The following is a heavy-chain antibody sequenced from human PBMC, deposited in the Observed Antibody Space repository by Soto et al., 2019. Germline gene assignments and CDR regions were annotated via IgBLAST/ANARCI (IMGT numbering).Heavy chain of an antibody. V-gene: IGHV3-23*01. D-gene: IGHD1-26*01. CDR1: EFTFSNYA. J-gene: IGHJ4*02. Sequence: EVQLLESGGGLVQPGGSLRLSCAASEFTFSNYAMTWVRQAPGKGLEWVSDISRSGDSRFYAGSVKGRFTISRDNSKDTLHIQLNSLRAEDTAIYYCATMSGPGRAESSAGVSDFWRQGTLLTVSS. CDR2: ISRSGDSR. CDR3: ATMSGPGRAESSAGVSDF.